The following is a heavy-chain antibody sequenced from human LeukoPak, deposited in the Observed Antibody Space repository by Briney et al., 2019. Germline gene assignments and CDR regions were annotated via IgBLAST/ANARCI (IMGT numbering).Heavy chain of an antibody. CDR3: ARDHCSGGSCYPGAVY. J-gene: IGHJ4*02. V-gene: IGHV1-18*01. D-gene: IGHD2-15*01. CDR2: ISAYNGNT. CDR1: GYTFTSYG. Sequence: GASVKVSCKASGYTFTSYGISWVRQAPGQGLEWMGWISAYNGNTNYAQKLQGRVTMTTDTSTSTAYMELRSLRSDDTAVYYCARDHCSGGSCYPGAVYWGQGTLVTVSS.